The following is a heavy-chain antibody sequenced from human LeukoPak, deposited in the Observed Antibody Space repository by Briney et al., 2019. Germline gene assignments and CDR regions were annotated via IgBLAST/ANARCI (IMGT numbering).Heavy chain of an antibody. CDR1: GGTFSSYA. J-gene: IGHJ3*02. V-gene: IGHV1-69*06. CDR3: AREYSSGWSGAFDI. Sequence: LGASVKVSCKAPGGTFSSYAISWVRQAPGQGLEWMGGIIPIFGTANYAQKFQGRVTITADKSTSTAYMELSSLRSEDTAVYYCAREYSSGWSGAFDIWGQGTMVTVSS. CDR2: IIPIFGTA. D-gene: IGHD6-19*01.